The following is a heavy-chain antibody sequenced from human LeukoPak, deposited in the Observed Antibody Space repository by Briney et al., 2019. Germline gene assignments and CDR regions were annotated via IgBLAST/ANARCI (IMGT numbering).Heavy chain of an antibody. CDR2: INTDGSST. CDR1: GFTFSSYW. Sequence: GGSLRLSCAASGFTFSSYWMHWVRQAPGKGLVWVSRINTDGSSTSYADSVKGRFTISRDNAKNSLYLQMNSLRAEDTAVYYCARDPQARAFDIWGQGTMVTVSS. V-gene: IGHV3-74*01. CDR3: ARDPQARAFDI. J-gene: IGHJ3*02.